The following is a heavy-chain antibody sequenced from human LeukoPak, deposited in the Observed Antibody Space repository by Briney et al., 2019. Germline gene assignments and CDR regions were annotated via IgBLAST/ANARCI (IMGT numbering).Heavy chain of an antibody. CDR1: GYSFTSYW. CDR3: ARQLTTVVTNDWFDS. D-gene: IGHD4-23*01. V-gene: IGHV5-51*01. Sequence: HGESLKISCKSSGYSFTSYWIGWVRQMPGKGLEWMGIIYPGDSDTRYSPSFQGQVTISADKSISTAYLQWSSLKASDTAMYYCARQLTTVVTNDWFDSWGQGTLVTVSS. J-gene: IGHJ5*01. CDR2: IYPGDSDT.